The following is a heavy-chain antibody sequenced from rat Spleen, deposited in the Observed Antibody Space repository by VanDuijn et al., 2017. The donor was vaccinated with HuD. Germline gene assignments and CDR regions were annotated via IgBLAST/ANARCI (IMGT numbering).Heavy chain of an antibody. CDR1: GFSLTNYN. D-gene: IGHD1-12*03. CDR3: ARDWHYDGYSGWFAY. J-gene: IGHJ2*01. V-gene: IGHV2-41*01. CDR2: IWNTGGT. Sequence: QVQLKESGPGLVQPSQTLSLTCTVAGFSLTNYNVHWVRQPPGMGLEWMGVIWNTGGTRYNSALKSRLSISKDTSKRQVFLKMNSLQTEDTATYYCARDWHYDGYSGWFAYWGQGVMVTVSS.